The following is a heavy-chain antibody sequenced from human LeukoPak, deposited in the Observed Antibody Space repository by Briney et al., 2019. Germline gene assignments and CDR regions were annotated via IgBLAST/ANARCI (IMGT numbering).Heavy chain of an antibody. D-gene: IGHD7-27*01. J-gene: IGHJ4*02. Sequence: GASVKVSCKVSGYTLTELSMHWVRQAPGKGLEWMGGFDPEDGETIYAQKFQGRVTMTEDTSTDTAYMELSSLRSEDTAVYYRATATNWGESYFDYWGQGTLVTVSS. CDR3: ATATNWGESYFDY. CDR2: FDPEDGET. V-gene: IGHV1-24*01. CDR1: GYTLTELS.